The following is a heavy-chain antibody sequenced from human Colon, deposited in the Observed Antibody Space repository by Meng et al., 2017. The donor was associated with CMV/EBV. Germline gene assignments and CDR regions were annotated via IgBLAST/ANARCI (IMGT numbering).Heavy chain of an antibody. CDR1: GLTFTSSA. CDR3: VRDHRNGRIRAGMDV. J-gene: IGHJ6*02. Sequence: GGSLRLSCAASGLTFTSSALGWVRQAPGKGLEWVATITGSSHTTYYADSMKGRVIISRDNSKNTVYLEMNSLKPEDTAKYYCVRDHRNGRIRAGMDVWGQGTTVTVSS. D-gene: IGHD1-14*01. CDR2: ITGSSHTT. V-gene: IGHV3-23*01.